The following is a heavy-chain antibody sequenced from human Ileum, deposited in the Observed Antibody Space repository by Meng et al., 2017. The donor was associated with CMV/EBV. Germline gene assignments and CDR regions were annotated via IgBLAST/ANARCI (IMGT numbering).Heavy chain of an antibody. CDR1: RAYISPYD. D-gene: IGHD3-10*01. CDR3: ARGQTVRGFEY. CDR2: IYTGGPT. J-gene: IGHJ4*02. V-gene: IGHV4-4*07. Sequence: ESRPVRRTPSHTLSPTATVSRAYISPYDWNWIRQPAGKGLEWIGRIYTGGPTDYNPSLKNRVTMSVDTSKNQFFLNLSSVTAADTAVYYCARGQTVRGFEYWGLGILVTVSS.